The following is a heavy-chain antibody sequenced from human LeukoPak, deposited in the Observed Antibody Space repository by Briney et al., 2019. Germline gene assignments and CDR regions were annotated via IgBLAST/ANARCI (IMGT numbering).Heavy chain of an antibody. Sequence: SETLSLTCSVSGGSISSYYWSWIRQPPGKGLEWIGYIYYTGTTNYSPSLKSRVTISVDTSKNQFSLKLTSVTAADTAMYYCARMGLGGHGEFDYWGQGSLVTVSS. CDR1: GGSISSYY. D-gene: IGHD3-10*01. CDR2: IYYTGTT. J-gene: IGHJ4*02. CDR3: ARMGLGGHGEFDY. V-gene: IGHV4-59*01.